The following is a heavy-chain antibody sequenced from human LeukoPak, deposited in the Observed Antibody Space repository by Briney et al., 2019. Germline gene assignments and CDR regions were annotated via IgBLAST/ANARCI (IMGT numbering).Heavy chain of an antibody. D-gene: IGHD6-19*01. CDR3: AKDLGNDWYYDTFDY. J-gene: IGHJ4*02. CDR2: ISHDGSNM. Sequence: PGGSLRLSFAASGFTFSSYGIHWVRQAPAKGLEWVAVISHDGSNMYYADSVKGRFTISRDNSKNTLYLQMNSLRPEDTAVYYCAKDLGNDWYYDTFDYWGQGTLVTVSS. V-gene: IGHV3-30*18. CDR1: GFTFSSYG.